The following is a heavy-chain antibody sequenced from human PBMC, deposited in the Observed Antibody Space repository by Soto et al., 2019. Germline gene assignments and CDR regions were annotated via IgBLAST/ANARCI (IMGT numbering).Heavy chain of an antibody. J-gene: IGHJ4*02. CDR1: GFTFSSYS. Sequence: QPGGSLRLSCAASGFTFSSYSMNWVRQAPGKGLEWVSYISSSSSTIYYADSVKGRFTISRDNAKNSLYLQMNSLRDEDTAVYYCARERAYYDSSGYSTFDYWGQGTLVTVSS. D-gene: IGHD3-22*01. CDR3: ARERAYYDSSGYSTFDY. CDR2: ISSSSSTI. V-gene: IGHV3-48*02.